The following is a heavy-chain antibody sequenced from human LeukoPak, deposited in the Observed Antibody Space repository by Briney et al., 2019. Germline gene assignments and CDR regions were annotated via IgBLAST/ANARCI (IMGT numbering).Heavy chain of an antibody. Sequence: SQTLSLTCAISGDSVSSNSAAWNWIRQSPSRGLEWLGRTYYRSKWYNDYAVSVKSRITINPDTSKNQFSLQLNSVTPEDTAVYYCAGGYSSGWYHEDDAFDIWGQGTMVTVSS. V-gene: IGHV6-1*01. CDR2: TYYRSKWYN. CDR1: GDSVSSNSAA. D-gene: IGHD6-19*01. J-gene: IGHJ3*02. CDR3: AGGYSSGWYHEDDAFDI.